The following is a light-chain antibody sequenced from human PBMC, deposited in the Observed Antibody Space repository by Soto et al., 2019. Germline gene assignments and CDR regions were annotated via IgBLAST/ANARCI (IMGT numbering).Light chain of an antibody. V-gene: IGKV1-5*01. CDR3: QQYNTYSYS. J-gene: IGKJ2*01. CDR1: QSISSW. Sequence: DIQMTQSPSTLSASVGDRVTITCRASQSISSWLAWYQQKPGKAPKLLIYDASSLESRVPSRFSGSGSATEFTLTISGLRPDDFATYYCQQYNTYSYSVGQGTKLEIK. CDR2: DAS.